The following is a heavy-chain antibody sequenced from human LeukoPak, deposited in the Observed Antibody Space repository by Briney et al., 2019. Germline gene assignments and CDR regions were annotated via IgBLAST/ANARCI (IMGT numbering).Heavy chain of an antibody. J-gene: IGHJ4*02. D-gene: IGHD6-19*01. CDR1: GGSLSSGNYY. Sequence: SQTLSLTCTVSGGSLSSGNYYWSWIRQPAGKGLEWIGRIYTSGSTNYNPSLKSRVTISVDTSKNLFSLRLSSVTAADTAVYYCARDVGWPGIDYWGQGTLVTVSS. V-gene: IGHV4-61*02. CDR3: ARDVGWPGIDY. CDR2: IYTSGST.